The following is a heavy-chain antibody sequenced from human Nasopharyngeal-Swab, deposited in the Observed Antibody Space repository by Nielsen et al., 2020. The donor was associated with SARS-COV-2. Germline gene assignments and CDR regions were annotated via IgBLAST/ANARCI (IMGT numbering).Heavy chain of an antibody. V-gene: IGHV4-34*01. CDR1: GGSFSGYY. CDR3: AREAPPRPYSYGSGRYYGMDV. D-gene: IGHD3-10*01. CDR2: INHSGST. J-gene: IGHJ6*02. Sequence: CAVYGGSFSGYYWSWIRQPPGKGLEWIGEINHSGSTNSNPSLKSRVTISVDTSKNQFSLKLSSVTAADTAVYFCAREAPPRPYSYGSGRYYGMDVWGQGTTVTVSS.